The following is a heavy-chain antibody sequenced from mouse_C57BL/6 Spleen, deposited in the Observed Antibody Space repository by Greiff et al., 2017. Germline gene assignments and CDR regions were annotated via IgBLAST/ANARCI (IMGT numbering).Heavy chain of an antibody. J-gene: IGHJ2*01. Sequence: VHLVESGPGLVAPSQSLSITCTVSGFSLTSYGVSWVRQPPGQGLEWLGVIWGDGGTTYHSALISRLSISKDHSKSQVFLKLNSLQTDDTATYXCAKEGAGLYWFDYWGQGTTLTVSA. CDR2: IWGDGGT. V-gene: IGHV2-3*01. CDR1: GFSLTSYG. D-gene: IGHD3-3*01. CDR3: AKEGAGLYWFDY.